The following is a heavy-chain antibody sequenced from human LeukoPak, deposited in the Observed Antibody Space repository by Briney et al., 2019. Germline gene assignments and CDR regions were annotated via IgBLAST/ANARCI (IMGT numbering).Heavy chain of an antibody. CDR3: ARHRLSRGSYLAERAFDI. V-gene: IGHV4-59*08. CDR2: IYYSGST. J-gene: IGHJ3*02. D-gene: IGHD1-26*01. Sequence: SETLSLTCTVSGGSISSYYWSWIRQPPGKGLEWIGYIYYSGSTNYNPSLKSRVTVSVDTSKNQFSLKLSSVTAADTAVYYCARHRLSRGSYLAERAFDIWGQGTMVTVSS. CDR1: GGSISSYY.